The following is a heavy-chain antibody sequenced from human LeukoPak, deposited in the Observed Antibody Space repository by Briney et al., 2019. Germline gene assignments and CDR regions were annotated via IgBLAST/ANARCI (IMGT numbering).Heavy chain of an antibody. J-gene: IGHJ4*02. CDR2: ISGSGGST. D-gene: IGHD3-3*01. CDR3: ARRDLFWSGYYVDY. CDR1: GFTFSSYA. Sequence: PGGSLRLSCAASGFTFSSYAMSWVRQAPGKGLEWVSAISGSGGSTYYADSVKGRFTISRDNSKNTLYLQMNSLRAEDTAVYYCARRDLFWSGYYVDYWGQGTLVTVSS. V-gene: IGHV3-23*01.